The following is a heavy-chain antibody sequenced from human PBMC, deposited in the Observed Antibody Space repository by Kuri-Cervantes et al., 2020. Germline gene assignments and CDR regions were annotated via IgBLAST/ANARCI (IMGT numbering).Heavy chain of an antibody. CDR2: IYYSGST. D-gene: IGHD6-19*01. CDR3: ARDPPRSGWLSRYYYGMDV. Sequence: SETLSLTCTVSGGSISSSSYYWGWIRQPPGKGLEWIGSIYYSGSTYYNPSLKSRVTMSVDTSKNQFSLKLSSVTAADTAVYYCARDPPRSGWLSRYYYGMDVWGQGTTVTVSS. CDR1: GGSISSSSYY. J-gene: IGHJ6*02. V-gene: IGHV4-39*07.